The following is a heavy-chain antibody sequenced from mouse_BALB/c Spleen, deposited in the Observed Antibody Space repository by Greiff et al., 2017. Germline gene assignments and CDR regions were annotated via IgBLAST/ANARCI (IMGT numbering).Heavy chain of an antibody. J-gene: IGHJ2*01. D-gene: IGHD1-2*01. V-gene: IGHV5-12-1*01. CDR3: ARHEVTTAFDY. CDR2: ISSGGGST. CDR1: GFAFSSYD. Sequence: EVQGVESGGGLVKPGGSLKLSCAASGFAFSSYDMSWVRQTPEKRLEWVAYISSGGGSTYYPDTVKGRFTISRDNAKNTLYLQMSSLKSEDTAMYYCARHEVTTAFDYWGQGTTLTVSS.